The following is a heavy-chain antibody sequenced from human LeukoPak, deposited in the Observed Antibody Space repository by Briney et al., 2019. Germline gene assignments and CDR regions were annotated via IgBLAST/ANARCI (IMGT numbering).Heavy chain of an antibody. D-gene: IGHD3-16*01. Sequence: QPGGSLRLPCAASGFTFSSYAMSWVRQAPGKGLEWVSAISGSGGSTYYADSVKGRFTISRDNSKNTMYLQMNSLRAEDTAVYYCLGGVLWGAFDIWGQGTMVTVSS. V-gene: IGHV3-23*01. CDR1: GFTFSSYA. J-gene: IGHJ3*02. CDR3: LGGVLWGAFDI. CDR2: ISGSGGST.